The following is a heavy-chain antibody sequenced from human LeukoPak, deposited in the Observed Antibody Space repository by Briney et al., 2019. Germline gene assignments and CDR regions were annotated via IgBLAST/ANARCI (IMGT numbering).Heavy chain of an antibody. V-gene: IGHV4-34*01. J-gene: IGHJ4*02. D-gene: IGHD1-1*01. CDR2: INQSGST. CDR1: GGSFSDYD. CDR3: ARYVPVRTGTTRASFDY. Sequence: SETLSLICAVYGGSFSDYDWSWIRQPPGKGLEWIGEINQSGSTNCDPPLKSRGSMSIDTSKSQFSLNLRSVTAADTAVYYCARYVPVRTGTTRASFDYWGQGTLVTVSS.